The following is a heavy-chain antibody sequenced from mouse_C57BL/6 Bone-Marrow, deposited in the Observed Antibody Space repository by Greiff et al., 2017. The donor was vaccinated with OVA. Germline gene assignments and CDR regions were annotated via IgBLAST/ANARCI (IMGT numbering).Heavy chain of an antibody. Sequence: VQGVESGPGLVAPSQSLSITCTVSGFSLTSYAISWVRQPPGKGLEWLGVIWTGGGTNYNSALKSILSISKDNSKSQDFLKMNSVQTDETARYYCARSDSNYAIDYWGQGTSVTVSS. J-gene: IGHJ4*01. CDR3: ARSDSNYAIDY. D-gene: IGHD2-5*01. CDR2: IWTGGGT. CDR1: GFSLTSYA. V-gene: IGHV2-9-1*01.